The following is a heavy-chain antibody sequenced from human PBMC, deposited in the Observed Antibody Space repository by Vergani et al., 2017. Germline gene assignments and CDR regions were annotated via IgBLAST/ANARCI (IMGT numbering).Heavy chain of an antibody. Sequence: QVQLQESGPGLVKPSETLSLTCTVSGASVNRANYYWSWIRPTPGTGLEWIGFIYHSGGTSYSPSLKSRVTISLDTSKNQFSLKVASVTAADTAMYYCARHWAVVAANNWFDPWGQGTLVTVSS. CDR1: GASVNRANYY. J-gene: IGHJ5*02. V-gene: IGHV4-61*01. D-gene: IGHD2-15*01. CDR2: IYHSGGT. CDR3: ARHWAVVAANNWFDP.